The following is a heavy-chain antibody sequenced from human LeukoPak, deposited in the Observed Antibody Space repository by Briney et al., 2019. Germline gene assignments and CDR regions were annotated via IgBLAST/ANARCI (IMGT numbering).Heavy chain of an antibody. CDR3: AKAWRRDSSAYYLKSPFDY. CDR1: GFTFSSYV. J-gene: IGHJ4*02. V-gene: IGHV3-30*18. D-gene: IGHD3-22*01. Sequence: PGGSLRLSCAASGFTFSSYVMHWVRQAPGEGLEWAAVISYDGSNKYYADSVKGRFTISRDNSKNTLYLQMNSLRAEDTAVYYCAKAWRRDSSAYYLKSPFDYWGQGTLVTVSS. CDR2: ISYDGSNK.